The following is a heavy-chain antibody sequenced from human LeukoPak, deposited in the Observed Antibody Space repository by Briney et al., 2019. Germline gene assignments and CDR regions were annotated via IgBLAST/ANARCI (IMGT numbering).Heavy chain of an antibody. CDR3: ARATPWLLPGY. J-gene: IGHJ4*02. D-gene: IGHD3-22*01. Sequence: SETLSLTCTVSGGSISSYYWSWGRQPPGKGLEWIGHIYDTGNTNYNPSLESRVTISVDTSKNQFSLRLTSVTAADTAVYFCARATPWLLPGYWGQGTLVTVSS. V-gene: IGHV4-59*01. CDR1: GGSISSYY. CDR2: IYDTGNT.